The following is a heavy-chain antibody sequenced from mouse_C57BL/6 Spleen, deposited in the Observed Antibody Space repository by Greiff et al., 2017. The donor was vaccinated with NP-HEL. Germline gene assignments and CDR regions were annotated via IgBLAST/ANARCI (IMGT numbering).Heavy chain of an antibody. J-gene: IGHJ3*01. D-gene: IGHD2-4*01. CDR1: GYTFTNYW. CDR3: ARYYDYDQAWFAY. CDR2: IYPGGGYT. Sequence: VQRVESGAELVRPGTSVKMSCKASGYTFTNYWIGWAKQRPGHGLEWIGDIYPGGGYTNYNEKFKGKATLTADKSSSTAYMQFSSLTSEDSAIYYCARYYDYDQAWFAYWGQGTLVTVSA. V-gene: IGHV1-63*01.